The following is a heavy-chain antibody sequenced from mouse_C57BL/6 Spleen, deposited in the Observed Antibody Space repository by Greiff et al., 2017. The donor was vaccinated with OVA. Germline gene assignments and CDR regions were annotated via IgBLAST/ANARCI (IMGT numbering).Heavy chain of an antibody. Sequence: EVMLVESGGGLVKPGGSLKLSCAASGFTFSSYAMSWVRQTPEKRLEWVATISDGGSYTYYPDNVKGRFTISRDNAKNNLYLQMSHLKSEDTAMYYCARDLLYYGSSYFDYWGQGTTLTVSS. V-gene: IGHV5-4*01. CDR3: ARDLLYYGSSYFDY. D-gene: IGHD1-1*01. J-gene: IGHJ2*01. CDR2: ISDGGSYT. CDR1: GFTFSSYA.